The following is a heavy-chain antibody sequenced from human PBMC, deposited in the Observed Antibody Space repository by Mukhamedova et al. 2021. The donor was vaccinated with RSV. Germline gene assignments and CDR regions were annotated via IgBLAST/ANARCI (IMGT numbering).Heavy chain of an antibody. D-gene: IGHD6-19*01. J-gene: IGHJ6*01. CDR3: TKERSG. Sequence: CVGSGFTFSNYAMSWVRQAPGKGLEWVSVIGGSGTRTNYADSVKGRFTISRDNAKNTLYLQMNSLRDQDTAVYYCTKERSGWG. CDR2: IGGSGTRT. V-gene: IGHV3-23*01. CDR1: GFTFSNYA.